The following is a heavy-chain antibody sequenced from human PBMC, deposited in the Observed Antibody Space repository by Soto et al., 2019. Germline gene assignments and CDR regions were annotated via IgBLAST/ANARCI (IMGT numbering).Heavy chain of an antibody. V-gene: IGHV4-59*02. Sequence: QVQLQESGPGLVKPSETLSHTCSVSGGSVNDYYWSWVRQPPGKGLEWIGFVYYIGSTNYNPSLKSRVTISVDTSKNQFSLKLRSVNAADTAVYYCARGANYYYYHGIDVWGQGTTVTVSS. CDR3: ARGANYYYYHGIDV. CDR1: GGSVNDYY. J-gene: IGHJ6*02. D-gene: IGHD1-26*01. CDR2: VYYIGST.